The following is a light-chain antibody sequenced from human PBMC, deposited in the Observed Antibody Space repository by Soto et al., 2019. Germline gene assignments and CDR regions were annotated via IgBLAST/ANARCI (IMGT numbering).Light chain of an antibody. CDR3: QQYDSSPIT. J-gene: IGKJ4*01. V-gene: IGKV3-20*01. CDR2: GAS. Sequence: DIVLTQSPGTLSLSPGERATLSCRASQSVSSSYLAWYQQKPGQAPRLLIYGASNRATGIPDRFSGSGSRTDFTLTISRLEPEDFAVYYCQQYDSSPITFGGGTKVDIK. CDR1: QSVSSSY.